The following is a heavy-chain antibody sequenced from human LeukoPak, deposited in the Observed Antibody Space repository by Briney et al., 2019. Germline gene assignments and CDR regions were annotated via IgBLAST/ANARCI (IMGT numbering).Heavy chain of an antibody. CDR1: GYTFTSYG. CDR2: ISAYNGNT. Sequence: ASVKVSCKASGYTFTSYGISWVRQAPGQGLEWMGWISAYNGNTNYAQKLQGRVTMTTDTSTSTAYMGLRSLRSDDTAVYYCARDSDPMTNGLIDYWGQGTLVTVSS. CDR3: ARDSDPMTNGLIDY. D-gene: IGHD3-22*01. V-gene: IGHV1-18*01. J-gene: IGHJ4*02.